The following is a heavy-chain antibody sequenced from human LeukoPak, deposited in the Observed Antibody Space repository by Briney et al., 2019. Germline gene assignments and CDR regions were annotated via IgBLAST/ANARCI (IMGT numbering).Heavy chain of an antibody. Sequence: GGSLRLSCAASGFTFSSYAMSWVRQAPGKGLEWVSAISGSGGSTYYADSVKGRFTISRDNSKNTLYRQMNSLRAEDTDVYYCAKDVWYSGSSDFDYWGQGTLVTVSS. CDR1: GFTFSSYA. D-gene: IGHD1-26*01. J-gene: IGHJ4*02. CDR2: ISGSGGST. CDR3: AKDVWYSGSSDFDY. V-gene: IGHV3-23*01.